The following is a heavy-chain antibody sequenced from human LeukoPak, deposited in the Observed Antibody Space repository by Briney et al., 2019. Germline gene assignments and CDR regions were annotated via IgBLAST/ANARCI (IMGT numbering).Heavy chain of an antibody. V-gene: IGHV3-21*01. D-gene: IGHD6-13*01. CDR3: ARDGXAAAGTXY. J-gene: IGHJ4*02. Sequence: GGSLRLSCAASGFTFSSYSMNWVRQAPGKGLEWVSSISSSSSYIYYADSVKGRFTISRDNAKNSLYLQMNSLRAEDTAVYYCARDGXAAAGTXYWGQGTLVTVSS. CDR1: GFTFSSYS. CDR2: ISSSSSYI.